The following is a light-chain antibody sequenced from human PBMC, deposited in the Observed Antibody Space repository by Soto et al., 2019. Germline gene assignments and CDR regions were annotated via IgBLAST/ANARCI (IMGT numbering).Light chain of an antibody. V-gene: IGKV3-20*01. CDR3: QQYGISPSWT. J-gene: IGKJ1*01. CDR2: GAS. Sequence: EIVLTQSPAILSVSPGERATLSCRASQSVGINVAWYQQKPGQAPRLLIYGASRRATGIPDRFSGSGSGTDFTLTISRLEPEDFAVYYCQQYGISPSWTFGQGTKVDI. CDR1: QSVGIN.